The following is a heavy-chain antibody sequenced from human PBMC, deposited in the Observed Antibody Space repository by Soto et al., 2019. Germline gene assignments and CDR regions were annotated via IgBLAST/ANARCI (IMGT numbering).Heavy chain of an antibody. D-gene: IGHD6-19*01. CDR1: GFSLSKGRMG. CDR2: IFSNDEK. V-gene: IGHV2-26*01. Sequence: QVTLKESGPVLVKPTETLTLTCTVSGFSLSKGRMGVSWIRQPPGKALEWLAHIFSNDEKSYSTSLKNRLTISKDTSKSQVVLTMTNMDPVDTATYYCARVNEQWLVPYYFGLDVWGLGTTVTVSS. CDR3: ARVNEQWLVPYYFGLDV. J-gene: IGHJ6*02.